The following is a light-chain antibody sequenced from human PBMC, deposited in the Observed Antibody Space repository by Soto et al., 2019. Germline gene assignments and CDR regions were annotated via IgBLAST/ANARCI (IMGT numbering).Light chain of an antibody. J-gene: IGKJ3*01. CDR2: AAS. Sequence: DIQMTQSPSSLSVSVGDRVTITCRASQRISSYLNWYQQKPGKAPKLLIYAASSLQSGVPSRFSGSGSGTDFTLTISSLQPEDFETSYCQQSYSTPLTFGPGTKVDIK. CDR1: QRISSY. V-gene: IGKV1-39*01. CDR3: QQSYSTPLT.